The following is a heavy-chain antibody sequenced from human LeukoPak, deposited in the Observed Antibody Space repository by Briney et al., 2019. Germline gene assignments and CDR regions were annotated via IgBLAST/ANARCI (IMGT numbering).Heavy chain of an antibody. J-gene: IGHJ4*02. Sequence: QPGGSLRLSCAASGFTFSSYWTSWVRQAPGKGLEWVANIKQDGSEKYYVDSVKGRFTISRDNAKNSLYLQMNSLRAEDTAVYYCARGAGAIGYWGQGTLVTVSS. CDR3: ARGAGAIGY. CDR2: IKQDGSEK. V-gene: IGHV3-7*01. D-gene: IGHD2-2*02. CDR1: GFTFSSYW.